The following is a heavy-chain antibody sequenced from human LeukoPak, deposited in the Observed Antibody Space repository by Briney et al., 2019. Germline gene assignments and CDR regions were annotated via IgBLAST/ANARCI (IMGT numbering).Heavy chain of an antibody. J-gene: IGHJ4*02. Sequence: PGGSLRLSCVASGLTFSRYYMHWVRQAPGKGLVWVSHINGDGSSTTYADSVRGRFTISRDNAANTLNLQMNNLRAEDTAVYYCATLGDPPLGHWGQGNLVTVSS. CDR3: ATLGDPPLGH. CDR1: GLTFSRYY. CDR2: INGDGSST. D-gene: IGHD3-10*01. V-gene: IGHV3-74*01.